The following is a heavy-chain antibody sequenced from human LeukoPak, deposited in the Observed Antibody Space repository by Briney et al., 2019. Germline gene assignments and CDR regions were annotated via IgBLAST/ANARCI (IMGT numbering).Heavy chain of an antibody. CDR3: ARDHSSGWYNWFDP. D-gene: IGHD6-19*01. CDR1: GGTFSSYA. V-gene: IGHV1-69*13. J-gene: IGHJ5*02. Sequence: GASVKVSCKASGGTFSSYAISWVPQAPGQGLEWMGGIIPIFGTANYAQKFQGRVTITADESTSTAYMELSSLGSEDTAVYYCARDHSSGWYNWFDPWGQGTLVTVSS. CDR2: IIPIFGTA.